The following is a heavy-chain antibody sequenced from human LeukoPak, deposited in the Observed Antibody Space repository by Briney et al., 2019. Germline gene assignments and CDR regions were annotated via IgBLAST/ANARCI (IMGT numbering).Heavy chain of an antibody. V-gene: IGHV1-69*05. CDR2: IIPIFGTA. CDR3: ASGEDYYYYYMDV. CDR1: GGTFSSYA. Sequence: SVKVSCKASGGTFSSYAISWVRQAPGQGLEWMGRIIPIFGTANYAQKFQGRVTITTDESTSTAYMELSSLRSEDTAEYYCASGEDYYYYYMDVWGKGTMVTVSS. J-gene: IGHJ6*03.